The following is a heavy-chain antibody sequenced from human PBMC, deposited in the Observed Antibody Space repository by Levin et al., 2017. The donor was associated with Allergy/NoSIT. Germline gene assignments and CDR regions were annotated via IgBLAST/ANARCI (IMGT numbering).Heavy chain of an antibody. D-gene: IGHD6-13*01. CDR3: AKIFSWEIDH. CDR1: GFMFQDYA. Sequence: GGSLRLSCVASGFMFQDYAMHWVRQAPGKGLEWVSGITWNSDTIVYADSVKGRFTISRDNAKNSLSLQMNSLRAEDTALYYCAKIFSWEIDHWGQGSLVTVSS. J-gene: IGHJ4*02. CDR2: ITWNSDTI. V-gene: IGHV3-9*01.